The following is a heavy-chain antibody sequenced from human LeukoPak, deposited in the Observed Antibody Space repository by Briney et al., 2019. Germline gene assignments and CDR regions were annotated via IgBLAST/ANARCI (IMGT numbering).Heavy chain of an antibody. J-gene: IGHJ5*02. CDR2: IYYSGST. Sequence: SQTLSLTCSVSGGSISSGNYYWTWIRQPPEKGLEWIGYIYYSGSTYYNPSLKSRINISVDMSKNQFSLKLSSVTAADTAVYYCARGPKNSGSSFDPWGQGTLVTVSS. V-gene: IGHV4-30-4*08. CDR3: ARGPKNSGSSFDP. CDR1: GGSISSGNYY. D-gene: IGHD1-7*01.